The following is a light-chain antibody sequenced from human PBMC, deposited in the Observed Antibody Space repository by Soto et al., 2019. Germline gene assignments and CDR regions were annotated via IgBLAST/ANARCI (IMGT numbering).Light chain of an antibody. Sequence: DIQMTQSPSSLSASVGDRVTITCQASQDISNYLNWYQQKPGKAPKLLIYDASNLETGGPSRFSGSGSGTDFTFTISSLQPEDSATYYCQQYDNLPPYTFGQGTKLEIK. CDR2: DAS. CDR3: QQYDNLPPYT. V-gene: IGKV1-33*01. CDR1: QDISNY. J-gene: IGKJ2*01.